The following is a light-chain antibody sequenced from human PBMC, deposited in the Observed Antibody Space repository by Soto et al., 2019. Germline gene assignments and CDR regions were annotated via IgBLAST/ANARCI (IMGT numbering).Light chain of an antibody. V-gene: IGKV1-5*01. Sequence: DIQMTQSPSTLSGSVGDRVTITCRASQTISSWLAWYQQKPGKAPKLLIYDASSLESGVPQRFSGSGSGTEFTLTISGLQSEDFATYYCQQYNNWPVTFGGGTKVDI. CDR2: DAS. CDR3: QQYNNWPVT. J-gene: IGKJ4*01. CDR1: QTISSW.